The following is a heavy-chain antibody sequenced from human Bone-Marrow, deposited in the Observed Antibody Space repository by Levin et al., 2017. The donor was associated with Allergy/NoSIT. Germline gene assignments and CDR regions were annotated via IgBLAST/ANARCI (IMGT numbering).Heavy chain of an antibody. D-gene: IGHD1-26*01. CDR2: VAHDGSLK. J-gene: IGHJ4*02. CDR3: AKEALGRGSSYGAYFDY. V-gene: IGHV3-30*18. CDR1: GFTLGNHG. Sequence: SCAAFGFTLGNHGMQWVRQAPGKGLEWVAVVAHDGSLKYYADSVKGRFTISRDNSKNTLSLEMNSLRLDDTALYYCAKEALGRGSSYGAYFDYWGQGILVTVSS.